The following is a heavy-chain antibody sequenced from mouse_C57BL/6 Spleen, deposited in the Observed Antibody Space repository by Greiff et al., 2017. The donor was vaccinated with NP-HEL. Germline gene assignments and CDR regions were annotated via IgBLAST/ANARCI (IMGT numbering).Heavy chain of an antibody. CDR1: GFTFSSYA. V-gene: IGHV5-4*03. J-gene: IGHJ1*03. D-gene: IGHD1-1*01. Sequence: DVMLVESGGGLVKPGGSLKLSCAASGFTFSSYAMSWVRQTPEKRLEWVATISDGGSYTYYPDNVKGRFTISRDNAKNNLCMQMSQLKSEDTAMYYCARAVITTVVADPYWYFDVWGTGTTVTVSS. CDR3: ARAVITTVVADPYWYFDV. CDR2: ISDGGSYT.